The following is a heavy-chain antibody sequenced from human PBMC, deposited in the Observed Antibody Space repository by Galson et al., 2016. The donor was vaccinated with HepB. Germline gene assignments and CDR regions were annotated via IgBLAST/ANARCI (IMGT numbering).Heavy chain of an antibody. CDR1: GFKFDDYA. CDR3: AKDPYGSGSGRYFDN. J-gene: IGHJ4*02. V-gene: IGHV3-9*01. D-gene: IGHD3-10*01. CDR2: ISWNSGSL. Sequence: SLRLSCAASGFKFDDYAMPWVRQAPGRGLEWVSVISWNSGSLGYADSVRGRFTIYRDNAKNSLYLQMNSLRAEDTALYFCAKDPYGSGSGRYFDNCGQGTLVTVSS.